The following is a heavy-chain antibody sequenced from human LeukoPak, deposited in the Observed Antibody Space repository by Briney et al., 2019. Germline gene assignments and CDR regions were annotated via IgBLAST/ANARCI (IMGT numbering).Heavy chain of an antibody. Sequence: PGGSLRLSCAASGFTFSSYGMHWVRQAPGKGLEWVAVISYDGSNKYYADSVKGRFTISRDNSKNTLYLQMNSLRAEDTAVYYCAKVSTAAAGDDYWGQGTLVTVSS. J-gene: IGHJ4*02. D-gene: IGHD2-15*01. CDR1: GFTFSSYG. CDR3: AKVSTAAAGDDY. CDR2: ISYDGSNK. V-gene: IGHV3-30*18.